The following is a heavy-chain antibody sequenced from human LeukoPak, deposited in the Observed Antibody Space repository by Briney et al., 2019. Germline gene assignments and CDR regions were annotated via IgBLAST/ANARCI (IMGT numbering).Heavy chain of an antibody. CDR2: ISSSSSYI. CDR3: PSLSCSSTSCGIDY. J-gene: IGHJ4*02. V-gene: IGHV3-21*01. D-gene: IGHD2-2*01. Sequence: TGGSLRLSCAASGFTFSSYSMNWVRQAPGKGLEWVSSISSSSSYIYYADSVKGRFTISRDNAKNSLYLQMNSLRAEDTAVYYCPSLSCSSTSCGIDYWGQGTLVTASS. CDR1: GFTFSSYS.